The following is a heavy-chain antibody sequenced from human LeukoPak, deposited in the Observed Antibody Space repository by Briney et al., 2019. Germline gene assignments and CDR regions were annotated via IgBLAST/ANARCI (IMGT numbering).Heavy chain of an antibody. CDR3: ARTRCGHGHHMCYNH. CDR2: VSPGGYS. D-gene: IGHD2-21*01. J-gene: IGHJ5*02. V-gene: IGHV4-34*01. Sequence: SETLSLTCAVSGVSISDYYWSWIRQCPGKGLEWIGEVSPGGYSNDNPSLKSRVIISEDPSESHLSLRLRSVTAADTAMYYCARTRCGHGHHMCYNHWAQGTLVTVSS. CDR1: GVSISDYY.